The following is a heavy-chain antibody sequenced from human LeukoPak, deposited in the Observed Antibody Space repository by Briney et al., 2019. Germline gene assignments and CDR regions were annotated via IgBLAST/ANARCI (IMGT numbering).Heavy chain of an antibody. J-gene: IGHJ4*02. V-gene: IGHV3-7*01. CDR3: ATDLGSSRPNF. Sequence: GGSLRLSCAASGFSFSTYWMSCVRQAPGKGLEWVANIKQDGSEKYYVDSAKGRFTISRDNAKNSLYLQMNSLRAEDTAVYHCATDLGSSRPNFWGQGILVTVSS. CDR2: IKQDGSEK. D-gene: IGHD6-13*01. CDR1: GFSFSTYW.